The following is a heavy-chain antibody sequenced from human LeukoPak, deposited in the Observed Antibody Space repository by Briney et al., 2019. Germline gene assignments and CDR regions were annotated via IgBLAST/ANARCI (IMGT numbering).Heavy chain of an antibody. J-gene: IGHJ4*02. CDR2: FDPEDGET. Sequence: ASVKVSCKVSGYTLTELSMHWVRQAPGKGLEWMGGFDPEDGETIYARKFQGRVTMTEDTSTDTAYMELSSLRSEDTAVYYCATGDYDYVWGSYRKVLRFDYWGQGTLVTVSS. CDR1: GYTLTELS. CDR3: ATGDYDYVWGSYRKVLRFDY. D-gene: IGHD3-16*02. V-gene: IGHV1-24*01.